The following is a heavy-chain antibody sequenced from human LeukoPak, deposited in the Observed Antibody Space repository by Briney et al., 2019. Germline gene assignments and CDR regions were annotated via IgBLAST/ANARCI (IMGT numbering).Heavy chain of an antibody. D-gene: IGHD6-19*01. CDR2: IYYSGST. Sequence: SETLSLTCTVSGGSISSYYWSWIRQPPGKGLEWIGYIYYSGSTNYNPSLKSRVTISVDTSKNQFSLKLSSVTAADTAVYYCARHSYSSGWQPSYYFDYWGQGTLVTVSS. V-gene: IGHV4-59*08. CDR1: GGSISSYY. J-gene: IGHJ4*02. CDR3: ARHSYSSGWQPSYYFDY.